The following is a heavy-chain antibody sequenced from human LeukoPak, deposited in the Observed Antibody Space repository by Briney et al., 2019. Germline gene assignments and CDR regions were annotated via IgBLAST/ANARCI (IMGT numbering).Heavy chain of an antibody. J-gene: IGHJ4*02. V-gene: IGHV1-2*02. D-gene: IGHD2-21*02. Sequence: GASVKVSCKASGYTFTGYYMHWVRQAPGQGLEWMGWINPNSGGTNYAQKFQGRVTMTRDTSISTAYMELSRLRSDDTAVYYCARFLCGGDCYPQDYWGQGTLVTVSS. CDR2: INPNSGGT. CDR3: ARFLCGGDCYPQDY. CDR1: GYTFTGYY.